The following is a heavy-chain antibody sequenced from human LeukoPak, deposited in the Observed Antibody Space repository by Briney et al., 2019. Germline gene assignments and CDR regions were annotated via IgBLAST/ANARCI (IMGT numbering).Heavy chain of an antibody. D-gene: IGHD3-10*01. Sequence: GGSLRLSCAASGFTFSGYGMHWVRLAPGKGLEWVAVIWYDGSNKYYADSVKGRFTISRDNSKNTLYLQMNSLRAEDTAVYYCAREGVYGMDVWGKATTVTVSS. V-gene: IGHV3-33*01. J-gene: IGHJ6*04. CDR2: IWYDGSNK. CDR3: AREGVYGMDV. CDR1: GFTFSGYG.